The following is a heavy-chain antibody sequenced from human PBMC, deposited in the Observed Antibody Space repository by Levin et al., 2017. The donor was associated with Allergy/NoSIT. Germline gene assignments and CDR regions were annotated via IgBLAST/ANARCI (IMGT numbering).Heavy chain of an antibody. Sequence: GGSLRLSCAASGFTFNNYDMNWVRQAPGKGLEWVSTVSGSGSSTSYADSVKGRFSISRDNSKYTLYLQMNSLRAEDMAVYYCALDGYSSGWYQGYWGQGTLVTVSS. V-gene: IGHV3-23*01. CDR1: GFTFNNYD. J-gene: IGHJ4*02. CDR3: ALDGYSSGWYQGY. CDR2: VSGSGSST. D-gene: IGHD6-19*01.